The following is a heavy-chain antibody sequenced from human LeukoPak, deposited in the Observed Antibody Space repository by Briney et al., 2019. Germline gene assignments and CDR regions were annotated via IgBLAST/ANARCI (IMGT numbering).Heavy chain of an antibody. CDR3: ARGHRVGGYYYGMDV. J-gene: IGHJ6*02. V-gene: IGHV1-8*01. CDR2: MNPTRGNT. Sequence: ASVKLSCKSSGYTFTSYDINWVRDATGQGLERVVGMNPTRGNTGYAQKFQGRVTMTRNTSISTAYMELSSLRSEDTAVYYCARGHRVGGYYYGMDVWGQGTTVTVSS. CDR1: GYTFTSYD.